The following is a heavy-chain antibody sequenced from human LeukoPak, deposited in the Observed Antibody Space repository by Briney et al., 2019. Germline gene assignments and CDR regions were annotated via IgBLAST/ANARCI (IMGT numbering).Heavy chain of an antibody. V-gene: IGHV1-69*13. Sequence: SVKVSCKASGGTFSSYAISWVRQAPGQGLEWMGGIIPIFGTANYAQKFQGRVTITADESTSTAYMELSSLRSEDTAVYYCARGIQRGYSGYEPLHYWGQGTLVTVSS. D-gene: IGHD5-12*01. CDR2: IIPIFGTA. CDR3: ARGIQRGYSGYEPLHY. J-gene: IGHJ4*02. CDR1: GGTFSSYA.